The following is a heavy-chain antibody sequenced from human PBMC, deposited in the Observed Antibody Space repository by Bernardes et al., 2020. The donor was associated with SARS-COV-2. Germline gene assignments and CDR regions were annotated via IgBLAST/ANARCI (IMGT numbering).Heavy chain of an antibody. D-gene: IGHD5-12*01. CDR2: IYSSGHA. V-gene: IGHV4-59*01. CDR3: ARGYIVPTYSLVERWFDP. CDR1: GDSISDYF. Sequence: SETLSLTCTVSGDSISDYFWSWIRQPPGKGLEYIGNIYSSGHANYNPSLKSRVTISVDTSKNQFSLNLSSVTAADTAVYYCARGYIVPTYSLVERWFDPWGQGTLVTVSS. J-gene: IGHJ5*02.